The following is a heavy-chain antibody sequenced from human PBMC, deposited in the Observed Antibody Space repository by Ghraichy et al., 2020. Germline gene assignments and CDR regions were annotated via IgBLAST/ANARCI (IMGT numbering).Heavy chain of an antibody. CDR3: ARGRIQLWYPLGY. CDR2: INHSGST. V-gene: IGHV4-34*01. D-gene: IGHD5-18*01. J-gene: IGHJ4*02. Sequence: SETLSLTCAVYGGSFSGYYWSWIRQPPGKGLEWIGEINHSGSTNYNPSLKSRVTISVDTSKNQFSLKLSSVTAADTAVYYCARGRIQLWYPLGYWGQGTLVTVSS. CDR1: GGSFSGYY.